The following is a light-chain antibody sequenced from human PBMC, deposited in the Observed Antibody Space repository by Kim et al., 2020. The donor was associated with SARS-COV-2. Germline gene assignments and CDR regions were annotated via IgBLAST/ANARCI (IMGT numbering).Light chain of an antibody. CDR2: GKD. CDR1: SLRSYY. V-gene: IGLV3-19*01. CDR3: NSRDSNDNVV. Sequence: VALGQTVRIKCQGDSLRSYYATWYQQKPGQAPKVVIYGKDNRPSGIPDRFSGSSSGNTAYLTITGTQAGDEADYYCNSRDSNDNVVFGGGTKVTVL. J-gene: IGLJ2*01.